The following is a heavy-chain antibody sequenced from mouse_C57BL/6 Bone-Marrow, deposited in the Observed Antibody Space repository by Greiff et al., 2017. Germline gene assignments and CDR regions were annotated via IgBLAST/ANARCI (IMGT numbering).Heavy chain of an antibody. CDR3: ARRTIYYDYDGYYFDY. CDR1: GYTFTSYG. CDR2: IYPRSGNT. D-gene: IGHD2-4*01. V-gene: IGHV1-81*01. Sequence: QVQLQQSGAELARPGASVKLSCKASGYTFTSYGISWVKQRTGQGLEWIGEIYPRSGNTYYNEKFKGKATLTADKSSSTAYMELRSLTSEDSAVYFCARRTIYYDYDGYYFDYWGQGTTLTVSS. J-gene: IGHJ2*01.